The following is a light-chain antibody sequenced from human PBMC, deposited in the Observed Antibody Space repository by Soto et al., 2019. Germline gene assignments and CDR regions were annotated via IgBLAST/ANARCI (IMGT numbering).Light chain of an antibody. CDR2: AAS. Sequence: DILLTQSPTSLSASVGDTVTITCRASQSISINLNWYQHRPGEAPKVLIYAASTLATGAPSRFSGTGVGTDFTLTISSLQLEDFATYYCPQTYTTRVYTFGQGTKLEFK. V-gene: IGKV1-39*01. CDR1: QSISIN. J-gene: IGKJ2*01. CDR3: PQTYTTRVYT.